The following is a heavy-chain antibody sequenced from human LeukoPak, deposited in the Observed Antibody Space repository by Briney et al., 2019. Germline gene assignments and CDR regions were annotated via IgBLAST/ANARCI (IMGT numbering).Heavy chain of an antibody. V-gene: IGHV4-4*09. J-gene: IGHJ6*03. D-gene: IGHD5-18*01. CDR1: GVSISSYY. Sequence: PSETLSLTCTVSGVSISSYYWSWIRQPPGKGLEWIGYIYTSGSTNYNPSLKSRVTISVDTSKNQCSLKLSSVTAADTAVYYCARQIQLWSKYYYYYYYMDVWGKGTTVTVSS. CDR2: IYTSGST. CDR3: ARQIQLWSKYYYYYYYMDV.